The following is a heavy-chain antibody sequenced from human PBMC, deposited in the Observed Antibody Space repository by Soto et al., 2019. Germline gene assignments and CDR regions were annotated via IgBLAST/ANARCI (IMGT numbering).Heavy chain of an antibody. CDR2: ISARGRT. D-gene: IGHD2-8*01. Sequence: SETLSLTCTVSGDSISNFYWSWIRQPTGKGLESLGRISARGRTNYNPSLQSRVAMSLDTSKNQFSLRLTSLSAADTAVYFCARGMGRYFDLWGRGTLVTVSS. J-gene: IGHJ2*01. V-gene: IGHV4-4*07. CDR3: ARGMGRYFDL. CDR1: GDSISNFY.